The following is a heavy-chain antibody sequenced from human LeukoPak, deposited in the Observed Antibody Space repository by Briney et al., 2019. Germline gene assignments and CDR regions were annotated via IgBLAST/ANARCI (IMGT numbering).Heavy chain of an antibody. D-gene: IGHD2-2*01. CDR1: GGSISDYY. J-gene: IGHJ4*02. Sequence: ASETLSLTCTVSGGSISDYYWSWIRQPAGKGLEWIGYIYYSGSTNYNPSLKSRVTISVDTSKNQFSLKLSSVTAADTAVYYCARSASLGYCSSTSCSKPLDYWGQGTLVTVSS. CDR3: ARSASLGYCSSTSCSKPLDY. CDR2: IYYSGST. V-gene: IGHV4-59*01.